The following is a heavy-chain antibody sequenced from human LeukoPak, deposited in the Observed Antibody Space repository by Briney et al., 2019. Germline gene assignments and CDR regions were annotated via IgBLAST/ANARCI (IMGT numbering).Heavy chain of an antibody. J-gene: IGHJ3*02. CDR2: IIPIFGTA. Sequence: SVKVSCKAPGGTFSSYAISWVRQAPGQGLEWMGGIIPIFGTANYAQKFQGRVTITTDESTSTAYMELSSLRSEDTAVYYCASRDTPADDAFDIWGQGTMVTVSS. D-gene: IGHD2-21*02. CDR3: ASRDTPADDAFDI. CDR1: GGTFSSYA. V-gene: IGHV1-69*05.